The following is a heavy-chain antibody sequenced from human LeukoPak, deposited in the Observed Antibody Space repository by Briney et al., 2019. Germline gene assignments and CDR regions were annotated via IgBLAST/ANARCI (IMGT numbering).Heavy chain of an antibody. Sequence: SETLSLTCAVYGGSFSGYYWSWIRQPPGKGLEWIGEINHSGSTNYNPSLKSRVTISVDTSKNQFSLKLSSVTAADTAVYYCARHLVGSVGWFDPWGQGILVTVSS. V-gene: IGHV4-34*01. CDR2: INHSGST. CDR1: GGSFSGYY. D-gene: IGHD5/OR15-5a*01. J-gene: IGHJ5*02. CDR3: ARHLVGSVGWFDP.